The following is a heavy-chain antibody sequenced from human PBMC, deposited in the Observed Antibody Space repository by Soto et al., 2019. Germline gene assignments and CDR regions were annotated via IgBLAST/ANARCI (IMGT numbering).Heavy chain of an antibody. Sequence: QLHESGPGVVKPSETLSLTCTVSGDSINNNDYYWNWIRQTPGKGLEWIGYVYYSGCTYYIPSLKSRLSMSVDTSKNQFSLKLSSVTAADTAIYYCARMSYYYDKWYFDLWGRGTLVTVSS. V-gene: IGHV4-30-4*01. CDR3: ARMSYYYDKWYFDL. CDR1: GDSINNNDYY. D-gene: IGHD3-22*01. J-gene: IGHJ2*01. CDR2: VYYSGCT.